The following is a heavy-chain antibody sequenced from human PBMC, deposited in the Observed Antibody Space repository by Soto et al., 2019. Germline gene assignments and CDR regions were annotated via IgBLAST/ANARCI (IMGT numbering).Heavy chain of an antibody. CDR3: ARYLFPSAIWFGELSLDYYYGMDV. V-gene: IGHV1-46*01. J-gene: IGHJ6*02. CDR2: INPSGGST. D-gene: IGHD3-10*01. CDR1: GYTFTGYY. Sequence: GFSVNVSCKASGYTFTGYYMHWVRQTPGQGREWMGRINPSGGSTSYAQKFQGRVTMTRDTSTSTVYMELSSLRSEDTAVYYCARYLFPSAIWFGELSLDYYYGMDVWGQGTTVTVSS.